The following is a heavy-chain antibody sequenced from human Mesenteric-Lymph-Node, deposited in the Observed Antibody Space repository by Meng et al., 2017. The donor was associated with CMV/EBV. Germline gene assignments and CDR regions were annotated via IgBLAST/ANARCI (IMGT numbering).Heavy chain of an antibody. CDR2: INSDGRTT. D-gene: IGHD4-23*01. CDR3: ARDAPVVTPDHDAFDI. CDR1: GFTFDDYG. J-gene: IGHJ3*02. Sequence: GESLKISCAASGFTFDDYGFSWVRQAPGKGLEWVSRINSDGRTTDYADSVKGRFTISRDNAKNTLYLQMNSLRAEDTAVFYCARDAPVVTPDHDAFDIWGQGTMVTV. V-gene: IGHV3-74*01.